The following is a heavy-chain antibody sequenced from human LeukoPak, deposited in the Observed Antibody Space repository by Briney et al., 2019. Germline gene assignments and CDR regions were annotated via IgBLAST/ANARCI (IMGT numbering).Heavy chain of an antibody. CDR2: IYYSGST. Sequence: KPSQTLSLTCTVSGGSISSGGYYWSWIRQHPGKGLEGIGYIYYSGSTYYNPSLKSRVTISVDTSKNQFSLKLSSVTAADTAVYYCARDRAEVITNAFDIWGQGTMVTVSS. CDR1: GGSISSGGYY. V-gene: IGHV4-31*03. D-gene: IGHD3-22*01. CDR3: ARDRAEVITNAFDI. J-gene: IGHJ3*02.